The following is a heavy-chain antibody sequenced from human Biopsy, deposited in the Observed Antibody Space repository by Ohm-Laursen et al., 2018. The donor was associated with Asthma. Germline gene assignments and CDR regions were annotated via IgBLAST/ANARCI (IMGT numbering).Heavy chain of an antibody. J-gene: IGHJ4*02. CDR1: GFTLSSYA. V-gene: IGHV3-23*01. CDR3: ARVWQLATLDY. D-gene: IGHD6-13*01. CDR2: ISGSGGST. Sequence: SLRLSCAASGFTLSSYAMSWVRQPPGKGLEWVSAISGSGGSTYYADSVKGRFTISRDNSKNTLHLQMNSLRAEDTAVYYCARVWQLATLDYWGQGTLVTVSS.